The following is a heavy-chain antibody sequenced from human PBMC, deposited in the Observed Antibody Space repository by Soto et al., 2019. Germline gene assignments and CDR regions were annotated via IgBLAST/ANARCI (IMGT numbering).Heavy chain of an antibody. D-gene: IGHD3-10*01. CDR1: GYSFTSYW. J-gene: IGHJ4*02. V-gene: IGHV5-51*01. CDR2: IYPADSDT. CDR3: ARLYGRRFDY. Sequence: GESLKISCKGSGYSFTSYWIVWVRQMPGEGLEWMGIIYPADSDTRYSPSFQGQVTISADKSITTAYLQWSSLKASDAAMYYCARLYGRRFDYWGQGTLVTVSS.